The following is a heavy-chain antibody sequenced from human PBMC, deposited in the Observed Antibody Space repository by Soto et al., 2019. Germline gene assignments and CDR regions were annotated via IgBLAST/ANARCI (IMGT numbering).Heavy chain of an antibody. CDR2: ITPIFRAT. J-gene: IGHJ2*01. CDR3: ARGRDTYYYDSSGYSGWYFDL. V-gene: IGHV1-69*13. D-gene: IGHD3-22*01. Sequence: SVKVSCKASGGTFSSDGISWVRQAPGQGLEWMGGITPIFRATKYAQKFQGRGTITADESTSTAYMELSSLRSEDTAVYYCARGRDTYYYDSSGYSGWYFDLWGRGTLVTVSS. CDR1: GGTFSSDG.